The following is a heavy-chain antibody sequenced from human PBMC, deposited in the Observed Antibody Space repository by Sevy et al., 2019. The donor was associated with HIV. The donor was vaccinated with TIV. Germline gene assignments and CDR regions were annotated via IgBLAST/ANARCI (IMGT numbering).Heavy chain of an antibody. Sequence: GGSLRLSCAASGFTFISYSMNWVRQAPGKGLEWVSHISTSGSIIHYEDSVKGRFTISRDNAKNSLYLQMNSLRAEDTAVYYCAREDGSRQYFQYWGQGTLVTVSS. V-gene: IGHV3-48*04. CDR2: ISTSGSII. J-gene: IGHJ1*01. D-gene: IGHD6-13*01. CDR1: GFTFISYS. CDR3: AREDGSRQYFQY.